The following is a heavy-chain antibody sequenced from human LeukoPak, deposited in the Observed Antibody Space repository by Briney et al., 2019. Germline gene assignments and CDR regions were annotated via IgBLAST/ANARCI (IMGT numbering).Heavy chain of an antibody. CDR3: ARHPVLRYLVT. J-gene: IGHJ4*02. D-gene: IGHD3-9*01. CDR1: GGSISSSNYY. V-gene: IGHV4-39*01. Sequence: SETLSLTCTVSGGSISSSNYYWGWIRQPPGKGLEWIESIYYSGSTYNNPTLKSRVTISVDTSKNQFSLKLSSVSAADTAVYYCARHPVLRYLVTWGQGTLVTVSS. CDR2: IYYSGST.